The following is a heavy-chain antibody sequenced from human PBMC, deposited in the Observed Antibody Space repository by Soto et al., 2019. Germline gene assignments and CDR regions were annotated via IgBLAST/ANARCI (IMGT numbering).Heavy chain of an antibody. CDR1: GGTFSSYA. CDR2: IIPIFGTA. Sequence: GXSVKVSCKASGGTFSSYAISWVRQAPVQGLEWMGGIIPIFGTANYAQKFQGRVTITADESTSTAYMELSSLRSEDTAVYYCARVRPDYYDSSGYGLGAFDIWGQGTMVTVSS. CDR3: ARVRPDYYDSSGYGLGAFDI. V-gene: IGHV1-69*13. J-gene: IGHJ3*02. D-gene: IGHD3-22*01.